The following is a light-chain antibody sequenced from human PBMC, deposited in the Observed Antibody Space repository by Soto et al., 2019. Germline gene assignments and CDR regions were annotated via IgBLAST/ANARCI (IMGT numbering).Light chain of an antibody. V-gene: IGKV3-20*01. J-gene: IGKJ1*01. CDR1: QGVSSTY. Sequence: EIVLTQSPGTLSLSPGDRATLSCRASQGVSSTYLAWYQQKPGQAPRLLIYDASSRATGIPYRFSGSGSGTDFTLTISRLEPEDFVVDYCQQYGSSSWTFGQGTKVDIK. CDR3: QQYGSSSWT. CDR2: DAS.